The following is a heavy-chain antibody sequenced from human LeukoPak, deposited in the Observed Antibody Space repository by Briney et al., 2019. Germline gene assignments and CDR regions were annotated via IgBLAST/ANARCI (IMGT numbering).Heavy chain of an antibody. J-gene: IGHJ4*02. CDR2: INHSGST. CDR3: ARHGRDGYNALGY. CDR1: GGSFSGYY. D-gene: IGHD5-24*01. V-gene: IGHV4-34*01. Sequence: KPSETLSLTCAVYGGSFSGYYWSWIRQPPGKGLEWIGEINHSGSTNYNPSLKSRVTISVDTSKNQFSLKLSSVTAADTAVYYCARHGRDGYNALGYWGQGTLVTVSS.